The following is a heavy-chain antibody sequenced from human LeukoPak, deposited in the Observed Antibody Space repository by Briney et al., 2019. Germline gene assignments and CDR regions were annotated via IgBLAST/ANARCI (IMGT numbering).Heavy chain of an antibody. CDR3: ARQQVAWAHFDS. Sequence: PSETLSLTCTVSGGSISSYYWSWIRQPPGKGLEWIGYIYYSGSTNYNPSLKSRVTISVDTSKNQFSLKLSSVTAADTAVYYCARQQVAWAHFDSWGQGTLVTVSS. V-gene: IGHV4-59*01. CDR2: IYYSGST. CDR1: GGSISSYY. J-gene: IGHJ4*02. D-gene: IGHD6-13*01.